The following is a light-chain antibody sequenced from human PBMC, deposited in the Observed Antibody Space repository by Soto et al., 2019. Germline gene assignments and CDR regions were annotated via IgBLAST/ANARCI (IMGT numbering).Light chain of an antibody. CDR2: GAS. Sequence: EIVLTQSPGTLSLSPGERATLSCRASQSVSSSYLAWYQQKPGQAPRLLIYGASSRATGIPDRFSGSGSVTDFTLSISSLEPADFAVYYCQQYGSSLFGGGTKVEIK. CDR1: QSVSSSY. J-gene: IGKJ4*01. V-gene: IGKV3-20*01. CDR3: QQYGSSL.